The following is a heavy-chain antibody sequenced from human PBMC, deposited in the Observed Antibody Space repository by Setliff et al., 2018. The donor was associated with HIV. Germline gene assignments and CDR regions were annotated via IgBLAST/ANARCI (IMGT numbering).Heavy chain of an antibody. V-gene: IGHV1-3*01. CDR1: GYTLSTYA. Sequence: GGPVKVSCKASGYTLSTYALYWVRQAPGQRLEWMGWINSDNGNTKFSQKFQGRLTITADTTASTTYMVLSSLTSEDTAVYYCARGGAREYQLLYNYFDPWGQGALVTVSS. J-gene: IGHJ5*02. D-gene: IGHD2-2*01. CDR3: ARGGAREYQLLYNYFDP. CDR2: INSDNGNT.